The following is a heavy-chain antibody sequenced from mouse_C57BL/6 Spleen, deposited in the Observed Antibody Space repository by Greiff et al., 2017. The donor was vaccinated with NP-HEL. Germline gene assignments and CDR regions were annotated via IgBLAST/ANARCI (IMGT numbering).Heavy chain of an antibody. J-gene: IGHJ2*01. CDR2: IYWDDDK. V-gene: IGHV8-12*01. D-gene: IGHD1-1*01. Sequence: QVQLKESGPGLLQSSQSLSLTCSFSGFSLSTSGMGVSWLRQPSGKGLEWLAHIYWDDDKRYNPSLKSQLTISKDTSRNQVFLKITSVDTADTATYYCARITTVVALDYWGQGTTLTVAS. CDR1: GFSLSTSGMG. CDR3: ARITTVVALDY.